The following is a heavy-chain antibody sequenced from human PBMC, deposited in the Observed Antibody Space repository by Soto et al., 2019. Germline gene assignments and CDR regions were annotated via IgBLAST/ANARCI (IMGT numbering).Heavy chain of an antibody. CDR2: IISSCSTV. D-gene: IGHD1-1*01. V-gene: IGHV3-48*03. Sequence: PXGSLRLSCASSVCTFSSYEMNCVRHSPGKWLEWVSYIISSCSTVYYADSVKGRFTISRDNTPNSLYLQMSRLGAEDTAVYYCAKGKESTAPYYYYALEGCGQTTTVNVS. J-gene: IGHJ6*02. CDR3: AKGKESTAPYYYYALEG. CDR1: VCTFSSYE.